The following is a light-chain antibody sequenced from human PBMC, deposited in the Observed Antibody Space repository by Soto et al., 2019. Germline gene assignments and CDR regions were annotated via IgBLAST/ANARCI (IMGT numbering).Light chain of an antibody. CDR1: QTISYSSNNKNY. CDR2: WAS. V-gene: IGKV4-1*01. J-gene: IGKJ3*01. CDR3: QQSYSTPFT. Sequence: DIVMTQSQDSLAVSLGERATINCKSSQTISYSSNNKNYLAWYQQKPGQPPKLLIYWASTRESGVPDRFSGSGSGTHFTLTISSLQAEDVAFYYCQQSYSTPFTFGPGTKVDIK.